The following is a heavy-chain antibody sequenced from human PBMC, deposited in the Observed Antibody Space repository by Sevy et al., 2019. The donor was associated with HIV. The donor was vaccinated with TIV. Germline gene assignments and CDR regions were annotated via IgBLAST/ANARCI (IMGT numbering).Heavy chain of an antibody. CDR3: AREWGRGSSGYYYGHGMDV. D-gene: IGHD3-22*01. CDR2: ISAYNGNT. V-gene: IGHV1-18*01. J-gene: IGHJ6*02. CDR1: GYTFTSYG. Sequence: ASVKVSCKASGYTFTSYGISWVRQAPGQGLEWMGWISAYNGNTNYAQKLQGRVTMTTDTSTSTAYMELRSLRSDDTAVYYCAREWGRGSSGYYYGHGMDVWGQGTTVTVSS.